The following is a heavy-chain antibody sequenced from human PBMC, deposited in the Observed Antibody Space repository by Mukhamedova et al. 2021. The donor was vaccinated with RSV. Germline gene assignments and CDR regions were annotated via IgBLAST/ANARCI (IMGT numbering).Heavy chain of an antibody. Sequence: GLEWVSSISSSSSYIYYADSVKGRFTISRDNAKNSLYLQMNSLRAEDTAVYYCAREGGVYYYDSSGYDFDYWGQGTLVTVSP. J-gene: IGHJ4*02. CDR3: AREGGVYYYDSSGYDFDY. V-gene: IGHV3-21*01. CDR2: ISSSSSYI. D-gene: IGHD3-22*01.